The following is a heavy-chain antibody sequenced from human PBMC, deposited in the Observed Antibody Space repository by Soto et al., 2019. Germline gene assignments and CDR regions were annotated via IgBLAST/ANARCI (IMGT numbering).Heavy chain of an antibody. D-gene: IGHD3-9*01. CDR3: ARGQLRYFDWLLSDYYYYGMDV. V-gene: IGHV4-4*02. Sequence: PSETLSLTCAVSGGSISSSNWWSWVRQPPGKGLEWIGEIYHSGSTNYNPSLKSRVTISVDKSKNQFSLKLSSVTAADTAVYYCARGQLRYFDWLLSDYYYYGMDVWGQGTTVT. CDR2: IYHSGST. J-gene: IGHJ6*02. CDR1: GGSISSSNW.